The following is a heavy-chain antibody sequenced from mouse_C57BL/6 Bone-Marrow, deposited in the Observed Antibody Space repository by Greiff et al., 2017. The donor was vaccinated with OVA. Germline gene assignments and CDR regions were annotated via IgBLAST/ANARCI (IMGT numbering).Heavy chain of an antibody. D-gene: IGHD1-1*01. Sequence: VQLVESEGGLVQPGRSMKLSCTASGFTFSDYYMAWVRQVPEKGLEWVANINYDGSSTYYLDSLKSRFIISRDNAKNILYLQMSSLKSEDTATYYCARDNYYGSYWYFDVWGTGTTVTVSS. CDR2: INYDGSST. V-gene: IGHV5-16*01. CDR3: ARDNYYGSYWYFDV. CDR1: GFTFSDYY. J-gene: IGHJ1*03.